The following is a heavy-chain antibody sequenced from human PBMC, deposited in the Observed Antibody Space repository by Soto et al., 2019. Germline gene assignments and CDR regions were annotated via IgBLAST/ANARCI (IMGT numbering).Heavy chain of an antibody. D-gene: IGHD6-19*01. CDR3: ARLDKFSSGWS. CDR2: ISYDGSIE. CDR1: GFTFSSYA. V-gene: IGHV3-30-3*01. J-gene: IGHJ4*02. Sequence: QVQLVESGGGVVQPGRSLRLSCAASGFTFSSYAMHWVRQAPGKGLEWVATISYDGSIEYYADSVKGRFTVSRANSENTLHLQLGSLRPEDTALFYCARLDKFSSGWSWGQGTLVTVSS.